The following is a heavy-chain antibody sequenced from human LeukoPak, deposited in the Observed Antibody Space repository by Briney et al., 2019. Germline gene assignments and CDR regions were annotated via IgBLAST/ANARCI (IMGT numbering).Heavy chain of an antibody. Sequence: PGGSLRLSCAASGFTFSSYSMNWVRQAPGKGLEWVSSISSSSSYIYYADSVKGRFTISRDNSKNTLYLQMNSLRAEDTAVYYCARAPSASTVTTGGFDYWGRGTLVTVSS. CDR2: ISSSSSYI. CDR3: ARAPSASTVTTGGFDY. D-gene: IGHD4-11*01. V-gene: IGHV3-21*01. J-gene: IGHJ4*02. CDR1: GFTFSSYS.